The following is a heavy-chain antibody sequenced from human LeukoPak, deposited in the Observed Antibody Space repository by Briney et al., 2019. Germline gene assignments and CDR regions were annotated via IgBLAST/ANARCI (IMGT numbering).Heavy chain of an antibody. D-gene: IGHD6-19*01. CDR1: GDSISSYY. CDR2: IYYSGST. V-gene: IGHV4-59*01. Sequence: SETLSLTCTVSGDSISSYYWSWIRQPPGKGLEWIGYIYYSGSTNYNPSLKSRVTISVDTSKNQSSLKLSSVTAADTAVYYCARGFQWLEYNWGQGTLVTVSS. CDR3: ARGFQWLEYN. J-gene: IGHJ4*02.